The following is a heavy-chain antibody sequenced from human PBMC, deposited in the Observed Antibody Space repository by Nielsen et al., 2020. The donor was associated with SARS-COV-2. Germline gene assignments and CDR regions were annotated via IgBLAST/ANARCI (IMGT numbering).Heavy chain of an antibody. Sequence: GESLKISCAASGFTFDDYTMHWVRQAPGKGLEWVSLISWDGGSTYYADSVKGRFTISRDNSKNSLYLQMNSLRTEDTALYYCAKGRGFDYWGQGTLVTVSS. D-gene: IGHD3-10*01. CDR3: AKGRGFDY. J-gene: IGHJ4*02. V-gene: IGHV3-43*01. CDR1: GFTFDDYT. CDR2: ISWDGGST.